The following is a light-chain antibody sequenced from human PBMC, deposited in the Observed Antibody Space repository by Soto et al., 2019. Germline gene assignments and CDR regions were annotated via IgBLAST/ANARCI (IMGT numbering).Light chain of an antibody. CDR2: EGS. Sequence: QSALTQPASVSGSPGQSITISCTGTSNDVGNYNLVSWYQQHPGKAPKLVIYEGSKRPSGVSNRFSGSKSGNTASLTISGLQAEDEADYSCCSYAGSSTYVVFGGGTKLTVL. CDR1: SNDVGNYNL. J-gene: IGLJ2*01. V-gene: IGLV2-23*01. CDR3: CSYAGSSTYVV.